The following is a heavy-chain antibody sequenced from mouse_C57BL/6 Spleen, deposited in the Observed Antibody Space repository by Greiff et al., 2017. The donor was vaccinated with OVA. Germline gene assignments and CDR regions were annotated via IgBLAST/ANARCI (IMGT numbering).Heavy chain of an antibody. CDR2: INPNNGGT. Sequence: VQLQQSGPELVKPGASVKISCKASGYTFTDYYMNWVKQSHGKSLEWIGDINPNNGGTSYNQKLKGKATLTVDKSSSTAYMELRSLTSEDSAVYYCAGKWLLRGYYAMDYWGQGTSVTVSS. CDR3: AGKWLLRGYYAMDY. J-gene: IGHJ4*01. D-gene: IGHD2-3*01. CDR1: GYTFTDYY. V-gene: IGHV1-26*01.